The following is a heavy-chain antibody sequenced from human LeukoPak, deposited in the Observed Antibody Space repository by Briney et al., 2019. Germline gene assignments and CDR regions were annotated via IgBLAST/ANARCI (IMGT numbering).Heavy chain of an antibody. Sequence: GGSLTLSCAASGFTFSTYSVSWVRQAPGKGLEWLSAISGSGGSTYYADSVKGRFTISRDNSKPTLYLQMNSLRAEDTAVSYCAKDVGAQYYYDSSGFDYWGQGTLVTVSS. CDR2: ISGSGGST. CDR1: GFTFSTYS. D-gene: IGHD3-22*01. CDR3: AKDVGAQYYYDSSGFDY. V-gene: IGHV3-23*01. J-gene: IGHJ4*02.